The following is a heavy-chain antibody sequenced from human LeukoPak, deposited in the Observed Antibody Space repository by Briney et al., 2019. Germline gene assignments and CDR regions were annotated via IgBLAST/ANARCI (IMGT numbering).Heavy chain of an antibody. Sequence: SETLSLTCTVSGGSVTYTNYYWGWIRQPPGKGLQWIGVIYYNGKTYYNPSLKSRVTVAVDTSKNQFSLKLSSVTAADTAVYYCARQGWASFYYYGVDVWGQGTPVTVSS. D-gene: IGHD6-19*01. CDR3: ARQGWASFYYYGVDV. CDR1: GGSVTYTNYY. V-gene: IGHV4-39*01. J-gene: IGHJ6*02. CDR2: IYYNGKT.